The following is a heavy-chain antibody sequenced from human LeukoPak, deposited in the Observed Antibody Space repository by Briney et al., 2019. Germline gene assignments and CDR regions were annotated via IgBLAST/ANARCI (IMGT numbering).Heavy chain of an antibody. D-gene: IGHD3-22*01. J-gene: IGHJ3*02. Sequence: SETLSLTCTVSSGSISSYYWSWIRQPPGKGLEWIGYMYYRGSTNYNPSLKSRVTISIDTSKNQFSLKLSSVTAADTAVYYCARDPRGYYDSSGRSAFDIWGQGTMVTVSS. V-gene: IGHV4-59*01. CDR2: MYYRGST. CDR1: SGSISSYY. CDR3: ARDPRGYYDSSGRSAFDI.